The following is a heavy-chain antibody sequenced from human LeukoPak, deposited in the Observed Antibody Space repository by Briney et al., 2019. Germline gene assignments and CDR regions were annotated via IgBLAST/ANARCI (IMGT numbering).Heavy chain of an antibody. J-gene: IGHJ4*02. CDR2: INHSGST. Sequence: PSETLSLTCAVYGGSFSPYYWSWIRQPPGKGLEWIGEINHSGSTNYNPSLKSGVTISVDTSKNQFSLRLRSVTAADTAVYYCARGGFYCGGDCYVDYWGQGTLVTVSS. V-gene: IGHV4-34*01. CDR1: GGSFSPYY. D-gene: IGHD2-21*02. CDR3: ARGGFYCGGDCYVDY.